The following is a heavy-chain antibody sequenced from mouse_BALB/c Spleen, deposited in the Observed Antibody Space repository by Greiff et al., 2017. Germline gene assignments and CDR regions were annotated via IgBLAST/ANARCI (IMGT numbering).Heavy chain of an antibody. J-gene: IGHJ3*01. D-gene: IGHD2-14*01. V-gene: IGHV2-9*02. Sequence: VQLQESGPGLVAPSQSLSITCTVSGFSLTSYGVHWVRQPPGKGLEWLGVIWAGGSTNYNSALMSRLSISKDNSKSQVFLKMNSLQTDDTAMYYCARALGRYDWFADWGQGTLVTVSA. CDR2: IWAGGST. CDR1: GFSLTSYG. CDR3: ARALGRYDWFAD.